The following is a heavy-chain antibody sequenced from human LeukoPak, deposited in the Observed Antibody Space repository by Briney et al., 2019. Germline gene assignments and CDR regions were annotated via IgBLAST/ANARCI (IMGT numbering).Heavy chain of an antibody. D-gene: IGHD1-26*01. CDR2: VYSSGRT. J-gene: IGHJ6*03. CDR3: AGLLRQLVPTGIVVYYSYYMDV. Sequence: SETLSLSCTVSGGSINSKNSYWGWFRQPPGKGLQWIGSVYSSGRTYSNPSLKSRGTISVDTSNNQFSLKLTSVTAADTAVYYCAGLLRQLVPTGIVVYYSYYMDVWGKGTTVTVSS. V-gene: IGHV4-39*01. CDR1: GGSINSKNSY.